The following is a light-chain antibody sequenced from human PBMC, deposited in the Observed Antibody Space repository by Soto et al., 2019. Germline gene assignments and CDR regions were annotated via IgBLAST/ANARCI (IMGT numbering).Light chain of an antibody. J-gene: IGKJ4*01. V-gene: IGKV3-20*01. CDR3: QQYGSSPRLT. CDR1: QSVSSSY. Sequence: EIVLTQSPGTLSLSPGERATLSCRASQSVSSSYLAWYQQKPGQAPRLLIYGASSRATGIPDRFSGSGSGTDLTLTIRRLEPEDFAVYYCQQYGSSPRLTFGGGTKVEIK. CDR2: GAS.